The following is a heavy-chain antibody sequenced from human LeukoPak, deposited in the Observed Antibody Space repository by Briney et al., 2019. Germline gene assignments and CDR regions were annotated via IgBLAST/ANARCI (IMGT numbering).Heavy chain of an antibody. D-gene: IGHD3-10*02. J-gene: IGHJ6*04. CDR2: ISSSGSTI. V-gene: IGHV3-48*03. CDR1: GFTFSSYE. CDR3: AELGITMIGGV. Sequence: PGGSLILSCAASGFTFSSYEMNWVRQAPGKGLEWVSYISSSGSTIYYADSVKGRFTISRDNAKNSLYLQMNSLRAEDTAVYYCAELGITMIGGVWGKGTTDTISS.